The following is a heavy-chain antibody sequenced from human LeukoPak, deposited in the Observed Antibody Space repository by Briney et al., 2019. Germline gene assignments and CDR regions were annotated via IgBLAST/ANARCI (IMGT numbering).Heavy chain of an antibody. CDR2: IYPGYSDT. J-gene: IGHJ4*02. Sequence: GESLKISWKGSGYGFTSYWIGWVHQMPGKGLACKGIIYPGYSDTRYSPSFQALVTISADKSISTAYLQWSSLKASDTAMYYCARRDYGGKHFDYWGQGTLVTVSS. V-gene: IGHV5-51*07. CDR3: ARRDYGGKHFDY. CDR1: GYGFTSYW. D-gene: IGHD4-23*01.